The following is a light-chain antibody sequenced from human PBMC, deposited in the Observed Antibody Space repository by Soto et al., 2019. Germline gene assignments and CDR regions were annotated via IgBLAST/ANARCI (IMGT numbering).Light chain of an antibody. CDR1: SSDVGGYNY. Sequence: QSALTQPRSVSGSPGQSVTISCTGTSSDVGGYNYVSWYQQHPGKAPKLMIYDVGRRPSGVPDRFSGSKSGNTASLTISGLQAEDEADYYCSSYTSTSTYVFGTGTKLTVL. CDR3: SSYTSTSTYV. CDR2: DVG. V-gene: IGLV2-11*01. J-gene: IGLJ1*01.